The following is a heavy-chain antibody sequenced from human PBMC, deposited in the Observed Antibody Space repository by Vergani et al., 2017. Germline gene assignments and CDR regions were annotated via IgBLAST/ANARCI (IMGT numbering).Heavy chain of an antibody. CDR2: INDNSAII. D-gene: IGHD1-14*01. J-gene: IGHJ3*01. V-gene: IGHV3-9*01. Sequence: EVQLVESGGGLVQPGRSRRRSCAAPGFNFDNYAMHWVRQAPGKGLEWVSGINDNSAIIIYADSVRGRFTISRDNAKKSLYLQMNSLKTDDTALYYCTARRTGRDPFDFWRRGTLVTVSS. CDR1: GFNFDNYA. CDR3: TARRTGRDPFDF.